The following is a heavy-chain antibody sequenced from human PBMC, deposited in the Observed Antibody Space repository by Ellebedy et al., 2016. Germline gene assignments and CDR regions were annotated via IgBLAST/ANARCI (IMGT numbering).Heavy chain of an antibody. V-gene: IGHV1-24*01. D-gene: IGHD6-19*01. CDR3: ASSRYSSGWWDFDY. CDR1: GYTLTELS. Sequence: ASVKVSCXVSGYTLTELSMHWVRQAPGKGLEWMGGFDPEDGETIYAQKFQGRVTMTEDTSTDTAYMELSSLRSEDTAVYYCASSRYSSGWWDFDYWGQGTLVTVSS. J-gene: IGHJ4*02. CDR2: FDPEDGET.